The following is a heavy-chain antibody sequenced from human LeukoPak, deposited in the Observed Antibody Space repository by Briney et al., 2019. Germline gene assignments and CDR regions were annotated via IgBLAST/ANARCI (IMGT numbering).Heavy chain of an antibody. J-gene: IGHJ5*02. CDR2: IHDDGRT. CDR3: AKVLTAAGLDL. D-gene: IGHD6-25*01. Sequence: PPETLSLTCSVSGGSMSDSITWGWVRQPPGKGLEWLANIHDDGRTAPNPSLRSRLTISQDRSKNQFSLKVSPVTAADTAFYYCAKVLTAAGLDLWGQGILVTVSS. V-gene: IGHV4-4*03. CDR1: GGSMSDSIT.